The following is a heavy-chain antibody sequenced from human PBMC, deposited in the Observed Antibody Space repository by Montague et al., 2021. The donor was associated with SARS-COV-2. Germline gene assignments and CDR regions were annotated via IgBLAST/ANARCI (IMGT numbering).Heavy chain of an antibody. CDR1: GGSISSSSYY. CDR3: ARRERLLWFGELFFAFDI. J-gene: IGHJ3*02. Sequence: ETLSLTCTVSGGSISSSSYYWGWIRQPPGKGLEWIGSIYYSGSTYYNPSLKSRVTISVDTSKNQFSLKLSSVTAADTAVYYCARRERLLWFGELFFAFDIWGQGTMVTVSS. V-gene: IGHV4-39*01. CDR2: IYYSGST. D-gene: IGHD3-10*01.